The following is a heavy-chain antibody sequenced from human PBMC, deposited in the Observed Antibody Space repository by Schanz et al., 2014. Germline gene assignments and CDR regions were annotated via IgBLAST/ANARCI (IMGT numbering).Heavy chain of an antibody. CDR3: YGMDV. V-gene: IGHV4-4*07. CDR1: GDSISDYW. Sequence: QVQLQESGPGLVKPSETLSLTCSVSGDSISDYWWSWIRQPAGKGLEWIGRVSHTGSTYYNPSLKRRVTISIDTSKNQFSLRLTSVTAADTAVYYCYGMDVWGQGTTVTVSS. CDR2: VSHTGST. J-gene: IGHJ6*02.